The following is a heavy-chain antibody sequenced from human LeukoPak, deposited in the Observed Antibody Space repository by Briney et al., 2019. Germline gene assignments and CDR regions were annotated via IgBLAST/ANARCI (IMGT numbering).Heavy chain of an antibody. D-gene: IGHD2-21*02. CDR3: ARASNRGGDCYSMFSLFFQH. Sequence: WASVKVSCKASGYTFTGYYMHWVRQAPGQGLEWMGWINPNSGGTNYAQKFQGRVTMTRDTSISTAYMELSRLRSDDTAVYYCARASNRGGDCYSMFSLFFQHWGQGTLVTVSS. V-gene: IGHV1-2*02. CDR1: GYTFTGYY. J-gene: IGHJ1*01. CDR2: INPNSGGT.